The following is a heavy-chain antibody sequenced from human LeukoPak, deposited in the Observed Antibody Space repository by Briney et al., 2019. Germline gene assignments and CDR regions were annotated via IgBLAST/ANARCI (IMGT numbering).Heavy chain of an antibody. CDR1: GFTFSSNW. CDR3: TRDQTLSGSGPHFGD. Sequence: GGSLRLSCAASGFTFSSNWMHWVRQTPGKGLLWVSRINMDGTTTTYADSVKGRFTISRDNAKNTLYLQMNSLTVEDTAVYYCTRDQTLSGSGPHFGDWGQGTLVTVSS. J-gene: IGHJ4*02. D-gene: IGHD6-19*01. CDR2: INMDGTTT. V-gene: IGHV3-74*01.